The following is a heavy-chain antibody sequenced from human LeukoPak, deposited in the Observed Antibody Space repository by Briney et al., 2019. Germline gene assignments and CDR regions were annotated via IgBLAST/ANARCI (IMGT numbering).Heavy chain of an antibody. CDR1: GFTFSSYW. D-gene: IGHD3-22*01. J-gene: IGHJ4*02. CDR2: INSDGSST. CDR3: ARASSGYSNY. V-gene: IGHV3-74*01. Sequence: PAGSLRLSCAASGFTFSSYWMHWVRHGPGKGLVWVSRINSDGSSTSYADSVKGRFTISRDNAKNTLYLQMNSLRAEDTAVYYCARASSGYSNYWGQGTLVTVSS.